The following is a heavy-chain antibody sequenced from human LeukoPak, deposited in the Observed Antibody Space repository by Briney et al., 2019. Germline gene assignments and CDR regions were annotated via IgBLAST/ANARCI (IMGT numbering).Heavy chain of an antibody. V-gene: IGHV1-18*01. D-gene: IGHD4-11*01. CDR1: GYTFTSYG. J-gene: IGHJ6*03. CDR3: GLTTKAVYYYYYYMDV. CDR2: ISAYNGNT. Sequence: ASVKVSCKASGYTFTSYGISWVRQAPGQGLEWMGWISAYNGNTNYAQKLQGRVTMTTDTSTSTAYMELRSLRSDDTAVYYCGLTTKAVYYYYYYMDVWGKGTTVTVSS.